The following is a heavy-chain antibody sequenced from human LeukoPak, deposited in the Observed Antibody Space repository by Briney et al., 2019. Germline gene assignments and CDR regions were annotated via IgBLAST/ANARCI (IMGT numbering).Heavy chain of an antibody. J-gene: IGHJ4*02. Sequence: GGSLRLSCAASGFTLRGYGMHWVRQAPGKRLEWVAFIRYDGSDKSYADSVKGRFTISRDNSENTLYLQINSLRVEDTAVYYCAKDTPTTGYHLDSWGQGTLVTVSS. CDR2: IRYDGSDK. CDR1: GFTLRGYG. V-gene: IGHV3-30*02. CDR3: AKDTPTTGYHLDS. D-gene: IGHD1-1*01.